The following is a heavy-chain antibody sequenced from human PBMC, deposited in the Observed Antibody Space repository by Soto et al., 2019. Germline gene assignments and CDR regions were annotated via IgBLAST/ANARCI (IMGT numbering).Heavy chain of an antibody. CDR2: ISSSSSYI. Sequence: EVQLVESGGGLVKPGGSLRLSCAASGFTFSSYSMNWVRQAPGKGLEWVSSISSSSSYIYYAESVKGRFTISRDNAKNSLYRQMNSLRAEDTAVYYCARDQNYYDSSGYYGMDVWGQGTTVTVSS. CDR1: GFTFSSYS. J-gene: IGHJ6*02. D-gene: IGHD3-22*01. CDR3: ARDQNYYDSSGYYGMDV. V-gene: IGHV3-21*01.